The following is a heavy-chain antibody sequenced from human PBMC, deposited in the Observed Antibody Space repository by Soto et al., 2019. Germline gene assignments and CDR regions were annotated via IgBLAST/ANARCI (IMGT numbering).Heavy chain of an antibody. D-gene: IGHD5-12*01. V-gene: IGHV3-11*06. Sequence: LRLSCAASGFTFSDYYMSWIRQAPGKGLEWVSYISSSSSYTNYADSVKGRFTISRDNAKNSLYLQMNSLRAEDTAVYYCARDSYGGTGSDWFDPWGQGTLVTVSS. CDR3: ARDSYGGTGSDWFDP. CDR1: GFTFSDYY. J-gene: IGHJ5*02. CDR2: ISSSSSYT.